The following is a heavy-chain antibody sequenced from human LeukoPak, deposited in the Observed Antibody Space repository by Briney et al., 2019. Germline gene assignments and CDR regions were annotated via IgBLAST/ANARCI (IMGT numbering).Heavy chain of an antibody. CDR1: GGSMSSSSHY. Sequence: SETLSLTCTVSGGSMSSSSHYWGWIRQPPGKGLEWIGSVHYSGNTDYNPALKSRLSISVHTAKNQFSLKLSSATAADTALYYCARGGVLRAAGTGYWGQGTLVTVSS. D-gene: IGHD6-13*01. CDR3: ARGGVLRAAGTGY. J-gene: IGHJ4*02. CDR2: VHYSGNT. V-gene: IGHV4-39*07.